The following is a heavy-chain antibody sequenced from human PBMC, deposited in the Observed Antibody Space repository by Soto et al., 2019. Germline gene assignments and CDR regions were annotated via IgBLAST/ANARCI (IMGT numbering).Heavy chain of an antibody. CDR3: ARARGFYCSGGSCYSGYYYYYMDV. CDR1: GGTFSSYT. D-gene: IGHD2-15*01. CDR2: IIPILGIA. V-gene: IGHV1-69*02. Sequence: QVQLVQSGAEVKKPGSSVKVSCKASGGTFSSYTISWVRQAPGQGLEWMGRIIPILGIANYAQKFQGRVTITADKSTSTAYMELSSLRSEDTAVYYCARARGFYCSGGSCYSGYYYYYMDVWGKGTTVTASS. J-gene: IGHJ6*03.